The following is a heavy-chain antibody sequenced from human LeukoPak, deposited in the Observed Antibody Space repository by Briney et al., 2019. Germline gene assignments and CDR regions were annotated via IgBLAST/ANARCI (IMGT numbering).Heavy chain of an antibody. CDR2: IYYSGST. CDR3: ARVVPYEGQQLRTYYYYYMDV. J-gene: IGHJ6*03. Sequence: SETLSLTCTVSGGSISSSSYYWGWIRQPPGKGLEWIGSIYYSGSTYYNPSLKSRVTISVDTSKNQFSLKLSSVTAADTAVYYCARVVPYEGQQLRTYYYYYMDVWGKGTTVTVSS. CDR1: GGSISSSSYY. V-gene: IGHV4-39*07. D-gene: IGHD6-13*01.